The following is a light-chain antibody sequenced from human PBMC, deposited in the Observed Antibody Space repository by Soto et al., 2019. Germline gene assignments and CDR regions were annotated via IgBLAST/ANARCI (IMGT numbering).Light chain of an antibody. Sequence: DIQMTQSPASLAAYVGHRVTLXXQASQDIRNDLNGYQQKLGKAPKXRIYDASNLETGVPSRFSGSGSGTDFTFTISSLQPADIATSYCQQSRHLNTFGPGTRLEIK. CDR1: QDIRND. V-gene: IGKV1-33*01. CDR3: QQSRHLNT. J-gene: IGKJ5*01. CDR2: DAS.